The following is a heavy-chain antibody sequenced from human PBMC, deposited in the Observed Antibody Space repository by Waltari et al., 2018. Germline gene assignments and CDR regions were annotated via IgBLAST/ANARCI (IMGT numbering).Heavy chain of an antibody. V-gene: IGHV1-8*03. CDR1: GYTFTSYD. J-gene: IGHJ6*03. CDR2: MNPNSGNT. Sequence: QVQLVQSGAEVKKPGAAVKVSCKASGYTFTSYDINWVRQATGHGLEWMGWMNPNSGNTGYAQKFQGRVTITRNTSISTAYMELSSLRSEDTAVYYCARMRFQLLYNYYYYYMYVWGKGTTVTISS. D-gene: IGHD2-2*02. CDR3: ARMRFQLLYNYYYYYMYV.